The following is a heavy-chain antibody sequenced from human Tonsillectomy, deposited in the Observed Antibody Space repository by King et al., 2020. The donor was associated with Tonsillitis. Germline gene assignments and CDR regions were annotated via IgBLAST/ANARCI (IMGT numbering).Heavy chain of an antibody. J-gene: IGHJ4*02. V-gene: IGHV3-23*04. Sequence: VQLVESGGGLLQPGGSLRLSCAASGFTFSTFDMSWVRQAPGKGLEWVSVLIGRVGSTYYADSVRGRFAISSDNSQNTLYLEMNSLRAEDTAVYYCAKGAHLDYWGQGTLVTVSS. CDR1: GFTFSTFD. CDR3: AKGAHLDY. CDR2: LIGRVGST.